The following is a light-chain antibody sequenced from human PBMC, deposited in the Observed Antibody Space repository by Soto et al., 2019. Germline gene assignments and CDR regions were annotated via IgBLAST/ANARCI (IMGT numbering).Light chain of an antibody. CDR2: DVS. Sequence: QSVLTQPASVSGSPGQSITISCTGTSSDVGGYNYVSWYQHHPGKAPKLMIYDVSNRPSGVSNRFSGSKSGNTASLIISGLQAEDEADYYCSSYTSSSTLSPYVFGTGTKLTVL. J-gene: IGLJ1*01. CDR3: SSYTSSSTLSPYV. V-gene: IGLV2-14*03. CDR1: SSDVGGYNY.